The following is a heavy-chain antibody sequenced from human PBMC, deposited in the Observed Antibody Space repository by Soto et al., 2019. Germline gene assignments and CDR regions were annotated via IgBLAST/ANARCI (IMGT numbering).Heavy chain of an antibody. CDR2: ISYDGSNK. V-gene: IGHV3-30*18. CDR1: GFTFSSYG. CDR3: AKDAAGAGRYYFDY. J-gene: IGHJ4*02. Sequence: GGSLRLSCAASGFTFSSYGMHWVRQAPGKGLEWVAVISYDGSNKYYADSVKGRFTISRDNSKNTLYLQMNSLRAEDTAVYYCAKDAAGAGRYYFDYWGQGTLVTVSS. D-gene: IGHD6-19*01.